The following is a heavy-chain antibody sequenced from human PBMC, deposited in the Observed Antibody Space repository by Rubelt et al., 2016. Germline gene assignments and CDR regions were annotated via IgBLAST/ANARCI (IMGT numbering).Heavy chain of an antibody. D-gene: IGHD3-9*01. V-gene: IGHV1-2*06. Sequence: QVQLVQSGAEVKKPGASVKVSCKASGNTFTGYYMPWVRQAPGQGLEWMGRIHPNSGGTNYAQMFQGRVTMTVDTSSSTAYMELSRLTSDDTAIYYCARGVNGWVWGQGTLVTVSS. CDR1: GNTFTGYY. CDR2: IHPNSGGT. J-gene: IGHJ4*02. CDR3: ARGVNGWV.